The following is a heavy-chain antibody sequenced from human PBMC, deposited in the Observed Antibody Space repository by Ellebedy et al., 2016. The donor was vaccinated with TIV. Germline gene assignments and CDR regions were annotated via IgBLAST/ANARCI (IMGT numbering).Heavy chain of an antibody. CDR1: GFSLSNARMG. V-gene: IGHV2-26*04. CDR2: IFSNDEK. CDR3: AWIRSGFGGVMGPDV. Sequence: SGPTLVKPTETLTLTCTVSGFSLSNARMGVSWIRQPPGKALEWLAHIFSNDEKSYSTSLKSRLTISKDTSKSQVVLTMTNMDPVDTATYYCAWIRSGFGGVMGPDVWGQGTTVTVSS. J-gene: IGHJ6*02. D-gene: IGHD3-16*01.